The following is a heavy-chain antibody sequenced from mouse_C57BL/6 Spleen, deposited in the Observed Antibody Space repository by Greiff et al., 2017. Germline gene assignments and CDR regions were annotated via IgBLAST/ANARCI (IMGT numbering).Heavy chain of an antibody. V-gene: IGHV1-42*01. CDR1: GYSFTGYY. Sequence: VQLKESGPELVKPGASVKISCKASGYSFTGYYMNWVKQSPEKSLEWIGEINPSTGGTTYNQKFKAKATLTVDKSSSTAYMQLKSLTSEDSAVYYCARSHYGSSYVSWFAYWGQGTLVTVSA. D-gene: IGHD1-1*01. CDR2: INPSTGGT. CDR3: ARSHYGSSYVSWFAY. J-gene: IGHJ3*01.